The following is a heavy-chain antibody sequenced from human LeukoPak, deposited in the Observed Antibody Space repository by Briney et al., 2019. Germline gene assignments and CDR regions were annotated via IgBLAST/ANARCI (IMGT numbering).Heavy chain of an antibody. J-gene: IGHJ4*02. CDR1: GFTFSSYA. V-gene: IGHV3-23*01. D-gene: IGHD3-22*01. CDR2: ISGSGGST. Sequence: GGSLRLSCAASGFTFSSYAMSRVRQAPGKGLEWVSAISGSGGSTYYADSVKGRFTISRDNSKNTLYLQMNSLRAEDTAVYYCAKAYDSSGYYRLRTNHYFDYWGQGTLVTVSS. CDR3: AKAYDSSGYYRLRTNHYFDY.